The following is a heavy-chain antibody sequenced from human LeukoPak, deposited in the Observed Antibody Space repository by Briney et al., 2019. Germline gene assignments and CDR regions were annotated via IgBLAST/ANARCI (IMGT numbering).Heavy chain of an antibody. Sequence: PSETLSLTCTVSGGSIGSSRYYWGRIRPPPGEGLEWIGTIYLIANTYYNPSLKSRVTISVDTSKNQFCLKLSSVTAADTAVYYCARRSHSRGWDYYYYAMDVWGQGTTVTVSS. CDR3: ARRSHSRGWDYYYYAMDV. J-gene: IGHJ6*02. CDR1: GGSIGSSRYY. CDR2: IYLIANT. V-gene: IGHV4-39*01. D-gene: IGHD6-19*01.